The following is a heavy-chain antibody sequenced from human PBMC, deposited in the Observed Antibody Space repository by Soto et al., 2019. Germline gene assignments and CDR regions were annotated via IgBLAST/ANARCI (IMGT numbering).Heavy chain of an antibody. D-gene: IGHD3-3*01. CDR2: ISAYNGNT. Sequence: ASVKVSCKASGYTFTSYGISWVRQAPGQGLEWMGWISAYNGNTNYAQKLQGRVTMTTDTSTSTAYMELRSLRSDDTAVYYCARDRQAYDFWSGYYSWGDYYYYYGMDVWGQGTTVTVSS. CDR1: GYTFTSYG. CDR3: ARDRQAYDFWSGYYSWGDYYYYYGMDV. J-gene: IGHJ6*02. V-gene: IGHV1-18*01.